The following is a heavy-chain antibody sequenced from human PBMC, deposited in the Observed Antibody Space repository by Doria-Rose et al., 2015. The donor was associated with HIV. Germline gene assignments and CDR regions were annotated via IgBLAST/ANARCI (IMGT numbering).Heavy chain of an antibody. J-gene: IGHJ4*02. D-gene: IGHD6-13*01. V-gene: IGHV2-26*01. CDR1: GVSLSSPGMG. CDR2: IFSDDER. CDR3: ARIKSSRWYHKYYFDF. Sequence: QITLKESGPVLVKPTETLTLTCTVSGVSLSSPGMGVSWIRQPPGKALEWPASIFSDDERSYNTSLKSRLTIYRGTSKSQVVLTMTDMDPVDTATYYCARIKSSRWYHKYYFDFWGQGTLVIVSA.